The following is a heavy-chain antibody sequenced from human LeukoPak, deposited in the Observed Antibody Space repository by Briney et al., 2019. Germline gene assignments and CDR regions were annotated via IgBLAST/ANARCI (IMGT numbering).Heavy chain of an antibody. Sequence: PGGSLRLSCAASGFAFSSYWMHWVRQVPGKGLAWVSRINEAGSATSDADSVKGRFTISRDNAKNALYLQMNSLRAEDTAVYYCVRDMFGGRDYWGQGTVVTVSS. CDR3: VRDMFGGRDY. J-gene: IGHJ4*02. CDR1: GFAFSSYW. CDR2: INEAGSAT. D-gene: IGHD3-10*02. V-gene: IGHV3-74*01.